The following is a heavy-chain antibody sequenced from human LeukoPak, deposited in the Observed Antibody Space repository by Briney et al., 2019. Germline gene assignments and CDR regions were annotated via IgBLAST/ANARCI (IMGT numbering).Heavy chain of an antibody. J-gene: IGHJ4*02. CDR3: AKARGIVGATIDFDY. V-gene: IGHV3-30*02. Sequence: PGGSLRLSCATSGFSFSDFDMQWVRQAPGQGLEWVAFIRSDGSNTYYGDSVKGRFTISRDNSKKILHLQMNSLRPGDTALYYCAKARGIVGATIDFDYWGQGTLVTVSS. D-gene: IGHD1-26*01. CDR2: IRSDGSNT. CDR1: GFSFSDFD.